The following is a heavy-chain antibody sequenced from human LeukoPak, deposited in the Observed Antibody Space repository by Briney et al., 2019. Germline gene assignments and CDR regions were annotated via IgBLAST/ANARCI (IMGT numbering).Heavy chain of an antibody. CDR3: ARGNPTYYYGSGSYPLDY. J-gene: IGHJ4*02. V-gene: IGHV4-39*07. D-gene: IGHD3-10*01. CDR1: GDSISSTNFY. Sequence: PSEALSLTCTVSGDSISSTNFYWGWIRQPPGKGLEWIGSIYNTGSTYYNPSLKSRVTISVDSSKNQFSLILNSVTAADTAVYYCARGNPTYYYGSGSYPLDYWDQGTLVTVSS. CDR2: IYNTGST.